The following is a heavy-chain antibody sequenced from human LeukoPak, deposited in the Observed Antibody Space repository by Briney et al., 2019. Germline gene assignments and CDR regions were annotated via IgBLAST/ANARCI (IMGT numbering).Heavy chain of an antibody. CDR2: IYYSGST. D-gene: IGHD6-6*01. Sequence: SETLSLTCTVSGGSISSYYWSWIRQHPGKGLVWIGDIYYSGSTNYYPSLKSRVTISLETSKNQFSLKLSSVTAAATAAYYCARDFSSSLIVYYYYYMDVWGKGTTVTVSS. J-gene: IGHJ6*03. CDR3: ARDFSSSLIVYYYYYMDV. V-gene: IGHV4-59*12. CDR1: GGSISSYY.